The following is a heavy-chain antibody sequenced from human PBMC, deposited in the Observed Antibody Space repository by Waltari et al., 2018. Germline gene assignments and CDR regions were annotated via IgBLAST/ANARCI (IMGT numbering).Heavy chain of an antibody. CDR3: ATMGATSDY. Sequence: QVQLQESGPGLVKPSETLSLTCAVSGYSISSGYYWGWIRQPPGKGLEWMGIIYHSGGTYYNPSLKSRVTISVDTSKNQFSLKLSSVTAADTAVYYCATMGATSDYWGQGTLVTVSS. D-gene: IGHD1-26*01. V-gene: IGHV4-38-2*01. CDR2: IYHSGGT. CDR1: GYSISSGYY. J-gene: IGHJ4*02.